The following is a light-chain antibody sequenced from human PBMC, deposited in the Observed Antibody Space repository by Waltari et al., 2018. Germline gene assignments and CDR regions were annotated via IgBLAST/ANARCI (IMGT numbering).Light chain of an antibody. CDR2: WAS. CDR1: QSVLSSSDNKNY. V-gene: IGKV4-1*01. Sequence: DIVMTQSPDSLAVSLGERATINCKSSQSVLSSSDNKNYLAWYQQKPGQPPKLLFYWASTRESGVPDRFSGSGSGTDFTLTISSLQAEDVAVYYCQQHYTTPFTFGPGTTVDIK. CDR3: QQHYTTPFT. J-gene: IGKJ3*01.